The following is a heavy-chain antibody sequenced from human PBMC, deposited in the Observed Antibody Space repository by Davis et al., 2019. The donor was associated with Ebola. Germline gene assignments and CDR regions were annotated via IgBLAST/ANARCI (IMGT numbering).Heavy chain of an antibody. CDR1: GYTFTSYG. Sequence: AASVKVSCKASGYTFTSYGISWVRQAPGQGLEWMGWISAYNGNTNYAQKLQGRVTMTTDTSTSTAYMELRRLRSDDTAVYYCARVPRYCSSTSCYYYGMDVWGQGTTVTVSS. V-gene: IGHV1-18*01. CDR3: ARVPRYCSSTSCYYYGMDV. CDR2: ISAYNGNT. D-gene: IGHD2-2*01. J-gene: IGHJ6*02.